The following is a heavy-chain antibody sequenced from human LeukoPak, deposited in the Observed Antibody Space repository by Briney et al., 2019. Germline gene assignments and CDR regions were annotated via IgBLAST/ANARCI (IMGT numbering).Heavy chain of an antibody. D-gene: IGHD3-22*01. V-gene: IGHV3-21*01. J-gene: IGHJ4*02. Sequence: PGGSLRLSCAASGFTFSSYEMNWVRQAPGKGLEWVSSISVGSNYIYYADSVRGRFSISRDDARNSLYLQMDSLRGDDTAVYYCARLRRNSDRSGYYYYYDYWGQGTLVTVSS. CDR1: GFTFSSYE. CDR2: ISVGSNYI. CDR3: ARLRRNSDRSGYYYYYDY.